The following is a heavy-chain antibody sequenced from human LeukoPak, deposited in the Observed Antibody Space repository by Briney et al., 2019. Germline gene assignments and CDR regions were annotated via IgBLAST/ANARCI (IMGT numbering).Heavy chain of an antibody. CDR2: IIPIFGTA. CDR1: GCTFSSYA. J-gene: IGHJ4*02. Sequence: SVKVSCKASGCTFSSYAISWVRQAPGQGLEWMGGIIPIFGTANYAQKFQGRVTITTDESTSTAYMELSSLRSEDTAVYYCARGDYGDYYFDYWGQGTLVTVSS. D-gene: IGHD4-17*01. CDR3: ARGDYGDYYFDY. V-gene: IGHV1-69*05.